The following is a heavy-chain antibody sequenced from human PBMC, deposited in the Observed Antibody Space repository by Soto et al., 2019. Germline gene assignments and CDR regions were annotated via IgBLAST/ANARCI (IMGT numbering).Heavy chain of an antibody. CDR3: ARQKWEQPKWFDP. V-gene: IGHV4-39*01. CDR1: GGAISDARFY. D-gene: IGHD1-26*01. J-gene: IGHJ5*02. CDR2: IYYSGTT. Sequence: SETLSLTCTLSGGAISDARFYWGWIRQPPGKGLEWVGSIYYSGTTFYNPSLQSRVTISVDTSKNQFSLNPNSVTAADTALYYCARQKWEQPKWFDPWGQGTLVTVSS.